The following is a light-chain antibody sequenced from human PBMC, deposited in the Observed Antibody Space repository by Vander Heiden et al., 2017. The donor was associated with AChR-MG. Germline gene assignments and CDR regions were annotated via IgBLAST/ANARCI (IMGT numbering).Light chain of an antibody. CDR3: QQYGSSLQGT. Sequence: EIVLTQSPGTLSLSPGERATLSCRASQSVSSSYLAWYQQKPGQAPRLLIYGASSRATGIPDRFSGSGYRTDFTLTISRLEPEDFAVYYCQQYGSSLQGTFGQGTKVEIK. CDR2: GAS. J-gene: IGKJ1*01. V-gene: IGKV3-20*01. CDR1: QSVSSSY.